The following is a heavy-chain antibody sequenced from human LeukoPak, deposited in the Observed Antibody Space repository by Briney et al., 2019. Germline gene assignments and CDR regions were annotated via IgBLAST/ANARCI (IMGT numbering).Heavy chain of an antibody. J-gene: IGHJ4*02. CDR2: VSYDGSNK. CDR3: ARVRVGYCTSTSCQYFEY. Sequence: GGSLRLSCAASGFTFSTYPMHWVRQAPGKGLEWVAFVSYDGSNKYYADSVKGRFTVSRDNSKNPLFLQINSLRTEDTAVYYCARVRVGYCTSTSCQYFEYWGQGTLVSVSS. V-gene: IGHV3-30*04. D-gene: IGHD2-2*01. CDR1: GFTFSTYP.